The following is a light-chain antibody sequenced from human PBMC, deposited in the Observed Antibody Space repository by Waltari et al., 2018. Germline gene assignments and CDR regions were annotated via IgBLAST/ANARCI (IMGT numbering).Light chain of an antibody. J-gene: IGKJ1*01. CDR1: QSVNGR. CDR3: QQHGSLPAT. CDR2: GTS. V-gene: IGKV3-20*01. Sequence: EIVLTQSPGTLSLSPGERVTLSCRASQSVNGRLVWSQQKPGQAPRLLIYGTSSRATGIPDRFSGSGSGTDFSLTISRLEPEDFAVYYCQQHGSLPATFGQGTKVEVK.